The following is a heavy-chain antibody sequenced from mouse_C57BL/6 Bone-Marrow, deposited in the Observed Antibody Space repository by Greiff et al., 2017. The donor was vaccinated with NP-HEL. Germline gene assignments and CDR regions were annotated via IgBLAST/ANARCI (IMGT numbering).Heavy chain of an antibody. CDR2: IWSGGST. V-gene: IGHV2-2*01. CDR3: ARNEGYSNYGWYFDV. D-gene: IGHD2-5*01. CDR1: GFSLTSYG. J-gene: IGHJ1*03. Sequence: QVQLKESGPGLVQPSQSLSITCTVSGFSLTSYGVHWVRQSPGKGLEWLGVIWSGGSTDYNAAFISRLSISKDNSKSQVFFKMNSLQADDTAIYYCARNEGYSNYGWYFDVWGTGTTVTVSS.